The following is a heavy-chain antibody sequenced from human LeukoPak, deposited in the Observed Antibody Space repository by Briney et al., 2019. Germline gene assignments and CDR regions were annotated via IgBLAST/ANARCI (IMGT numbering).Heavy chain of an antibody. CDR2: IYYSGST. CDR1: GGSISSYY. Sequence: SETLFLTCTVSGGSISSYYWSWIRQPPGKGLEWIGYIYYSGSTNHNPSLKSRVTISVDTSKNQFSLKLSSVTAADTAVYYCARDDPSIVGATENAFDIWGQGTMVTVSS. D-gene: IGHD1-26*01. J-gene: IGHJ3*02. V-gene: IGHV4-59*01. CDR3: ARDDPSIVGATENAFDI.